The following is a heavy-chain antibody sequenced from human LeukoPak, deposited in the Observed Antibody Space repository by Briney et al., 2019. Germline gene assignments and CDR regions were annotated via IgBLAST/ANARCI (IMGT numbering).Heavy chain of an antibody. CDR3: AKDRYSYGFLEYYYGMDV. Sequence: PGGSLRLSCAASGFTFSDYSMHWVRQAPGKGLEWVAVISYDGSNKYYADSVKGRFTISRDNSKNTLYLQMNSLRAEDTAVYYCAKDRYSYGFLEYYYGMDVWGQGTTVTVSS. D-gene: IGHD5-18*01. CDR2: ISYDGSNK. J-gene: IGHJ6*02. V-gene: IGHV3-30*18. CDR1: GFTFSDYS.